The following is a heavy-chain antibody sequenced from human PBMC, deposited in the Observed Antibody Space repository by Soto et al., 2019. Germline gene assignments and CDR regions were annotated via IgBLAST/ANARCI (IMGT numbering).Heavy chain of an antibody. Sequence: GGSLRLSCAASGFTFSSYAMSWVRQAPGKGLEWVSAISGSGGSTYYADSVKGRFTISRDNSKSTLYLQMNSLRAEDTAVYYCANGGGSSGSLYWGQGTLVTVSS. CDR2: ISGSGGST. CDR1: GFTFSSYA. D-gene: IGHD3-22*01. J-gene: IGHJ4*02. CDR3: ANGGGSSGSLY. V-gene: IGHV3-23*01.